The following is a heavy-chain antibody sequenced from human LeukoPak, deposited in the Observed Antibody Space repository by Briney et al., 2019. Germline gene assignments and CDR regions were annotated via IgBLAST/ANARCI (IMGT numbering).Heavy chain of an antibody. D-gene: IGHD4-23*01. CDR3: ARDRGADYGGNIDY. V-gene: IGHV4-31*03. CDR2: IYYSGST. CDR1: GDSISSSTYY. Sequence: SETLSLTCTVSGDSISSSTYYWSWIRQHPGKGLEWIGYIYYSGSTYYNPSLKSRVTISVDTSKNQFSLKLSSVTAADTAVYYCARDRGADYGGNIDYWGQGTLVTVSS. J-gene: IGHJ4*02.